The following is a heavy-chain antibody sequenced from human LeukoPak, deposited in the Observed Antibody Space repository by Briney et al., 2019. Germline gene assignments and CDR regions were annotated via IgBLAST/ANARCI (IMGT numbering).Heavy chain of an antibody. CDR2: ISSSSSTI. CDR3: ARVGVLIDY. J-gene: IGHJ4*02. D-gene: IGHD1-1*01. Sequence: GGSLRLSCATSGFSFGSYAMSWVRQAPGKGLEWVSYISSSSSTIYYADSVKGRFTISRDNAKNSLYLQMNSLRAEDTAVYYCARVGVLIDYWGQGTLVTVSS. CDR1: GFSFGSYA. V-gene: IGHV3-48*01.